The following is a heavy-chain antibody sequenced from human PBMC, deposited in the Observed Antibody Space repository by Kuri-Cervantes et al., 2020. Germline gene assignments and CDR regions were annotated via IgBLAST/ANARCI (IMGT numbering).Heavy chain of an antibody. Sequence: ASVKVSCKASGYTFTSHGISWVRQAPGQGLEWMGWISAYNGNTNYAQNLQGRVTMTTDTSTSTAYMELRSLRSDDTAVYYCARDSIVSGGAMPFDYWGQGTLVTVSS. J-gene: IGHJ4*02. CDR2: ISAYNGNT. D-gene: IGHD3-16*01. V-gene: IGHV1-18*01. CDR1: GYTFTSHG. CDR3: ARDSIVSGGAMPFDY.